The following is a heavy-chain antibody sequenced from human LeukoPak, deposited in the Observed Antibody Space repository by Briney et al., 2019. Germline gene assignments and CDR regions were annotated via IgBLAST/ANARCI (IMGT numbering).Heavy chain of an antibody. CDR3: ARRTAFQGDREYYYYGMDV. CDR1: GYTFTSYY. J-gene: IGHJ6*02. CDR2: INPSGGST. Sequence: ASVKVSCKASGYTFTSYYMHWVRQAPGQGLEWMGIINPSGGSTSYAQKFQGRVTMTRDTSTSTVYMELSSLRSEDTAVYYCARRTAFQGDREYYYYGMDVWGQGTTVTVSS. V-gene: IGHV1-46*01. D-gene: IGHD3-10*01.